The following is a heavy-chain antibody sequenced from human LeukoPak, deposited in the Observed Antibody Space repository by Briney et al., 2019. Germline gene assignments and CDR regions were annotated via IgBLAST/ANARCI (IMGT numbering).Heavy chain of an antibody. J-gene: IGHJ4*02. CDR2: INPSGGST. CDR1: GYTFASYY. D-gene: IGHD3-22*01. V-gene: IGHV1-46*01. CDR3: ATERARKDINYYDSSGSDLPVDY. Sequence: ASVEVSCKASGYTFASYYMHWVRQAPGQGLEWMGIINPSGGSTSCAQKFQGRVTMTRDTSTSTVYMELSSLRSEDTAVYYCATERARKDINYYDSSGSDLPVDYWGQGTLVTVSS.